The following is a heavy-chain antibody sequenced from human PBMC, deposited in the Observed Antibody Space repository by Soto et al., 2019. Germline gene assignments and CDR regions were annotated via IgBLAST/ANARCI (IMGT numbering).Heavy chain of an antibody. J-gene: IGHJ1*01. V-gene: IGHV1-18*01. CDR3: ARGRTVSSIGPLLV. CDR1: GYNFFDYG. CDR2: VSPKSGNT. D-gene: IGHD1-1*01. Sequence: QIQLVQSGAEVKKPGASVKVSCKATGYNFFDYGVSWVRQAPGQVLEWMGWVSPKSGNTDYARKVQGRVTMTTDTPTRTAYMELRGLRSDHTAVYYCARGRTVSSIGPLLVWGQGTLVSVSS.